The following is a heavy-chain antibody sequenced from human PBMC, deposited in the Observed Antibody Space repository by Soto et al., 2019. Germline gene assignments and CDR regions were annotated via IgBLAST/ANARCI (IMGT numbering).Heavy chain of an antibody. CDR1: GGSISSGDHY. Sequence: QVQLQESGPGLVKPSQTLSLTCTVSGGSISSGDHYWSWIRQPPGKGLEWIGYIYYSGSTYYNPPLKSRVTISVDTSKNQFSLRLSSVTAADTAVYYCARDTTVTDYYGMDVWGQGTTVTVSS. CDR3: ARDTTVTDYYGMDV. CDR2: IYYSGST. J-gene: IGHJ6*02. D-gene: IGHD4-4*01. V-gene: IGHV4-30-4*01.